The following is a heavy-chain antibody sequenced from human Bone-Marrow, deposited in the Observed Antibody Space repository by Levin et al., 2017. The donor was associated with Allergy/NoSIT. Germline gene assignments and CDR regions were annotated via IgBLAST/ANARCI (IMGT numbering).Heavy chain of an antibody. Sequence: GGSLRLSCAASGFTFSSYSMNWVRQAPGKGLEWVSSISSSSSYIYYADSVKGRFTISRDNAKNSLYLQMNSLRAEDTAVYYCARDSVYTFWSGYPFDYWGQGTLVTVSS. V-gene: IGHV3-21*01. CDR3: ARDSVYTFWSGYPFDY. CDR2: ISSSSSYI. D-gene: IGHD3-3*01. CDR1: GFTFSSYS. J-gene: IGHJ4*02.